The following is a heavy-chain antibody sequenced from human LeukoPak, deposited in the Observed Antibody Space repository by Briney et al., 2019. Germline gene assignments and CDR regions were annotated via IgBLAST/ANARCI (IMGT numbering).Heavy chain of an antibody. D-gene: IGHD3-3*01. J-gene: IGHJ6*03. CDR1: GFTFSSYG. V-gene: IGHV3-33*08. Sequence: GGSLRLSCAASGFTFSSYGMHWVRQAPGKGLEWVAVIWYDGSNKYYADSVKGRFTISRDNSKNTLYLQMNSLRAEDTAVYYCARRTLRVYYMDVWGKGTTVTVSS. CDR3: ARRTLRVYYMDV. CDR2: IWYDGSNK.